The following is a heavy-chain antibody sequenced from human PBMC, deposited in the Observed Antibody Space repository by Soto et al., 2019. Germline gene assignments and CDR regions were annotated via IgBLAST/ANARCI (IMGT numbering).Heavy chain of an antibody. J-gene: IGHJ6*02. CDR3: ARPTITIEYYYYGMDV. Sequence: PGGSLRLSCAASGLIFNNAWMNWVRQAPGKGLEWVGRIKSDGSSAYYADSVKGRFTISRDNAKNTLYLQMNSLRAEDTAVYYCARPTITIEYYYYGMDVWGQGTTVTVSS. CDR1: GLIFNNAW. D-gene: IGHD3-3*01. V-gene: IGHV3-74*01. CDR2: IKSDGSSA.